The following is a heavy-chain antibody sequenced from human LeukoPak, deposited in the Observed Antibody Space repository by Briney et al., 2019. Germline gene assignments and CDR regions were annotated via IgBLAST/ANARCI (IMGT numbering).Heavy chain of an antibody. CDR1: GFTFSSYW. Sequence: GGSLRLSCAVSGFTFSSYWMRWVRQAPGKGLEWVANIKQDGSEKYYVDSVKGRFTISRDNAKNSLYLQMNSLRAEDTAVYYCARDVPTIAAAGPLYYYYYYYMDVWGKGTTVTVSS. V-gene: IGHV3-7*01. D-gene: IGHD6-13*01. CDR3: ARDVPTIAAAGPLYYYYYYYMDV. J-gene: IGHJ6*03. CDR2: IKQDGSEK.